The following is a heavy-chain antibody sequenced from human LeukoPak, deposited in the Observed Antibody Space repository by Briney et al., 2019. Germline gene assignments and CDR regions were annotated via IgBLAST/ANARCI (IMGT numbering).Heavy chain of an antibody. V-gene: IGHV3-23*01. CDR1: GFTFSNYA. J-gene: IGHJ4*02. CDR3: ARESFKAVAGYLDY. D-gene: IGHD6-19*01. Sequence: GGSLRLSCAASGFTFSNYAMTWVRQAPGKGLEWVSGISGSGDTTYYADSEKGRFTTSRDNFRNTLYLQMNSLRVADTAVYFCARESFKAVAGYLDYWGEGTLVSVSS. CDR2: ISGSGDTT.